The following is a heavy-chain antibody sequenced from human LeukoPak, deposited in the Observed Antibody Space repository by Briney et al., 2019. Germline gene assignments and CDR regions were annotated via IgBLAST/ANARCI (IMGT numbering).Heavy chain of an antibody. J-gene: IGHJ4*02. CDR3: ARDRSGIWFGELLLDY. CDR1: GFTVSSNY. V-gene: IGHV3-66*01. Sequence: GGSLRLSCAASGFTVSSNYMSWVRQAPGKGLEWVSVIYSGGSTYYADPVKGRFTISRDNSKNTLYLQMNSLRAEDTAVYYCARDRSGIWFGELLLDYWGQGTLVTVSS. D-gene: IGHD3-10*01. CDR2: IYSGGST.